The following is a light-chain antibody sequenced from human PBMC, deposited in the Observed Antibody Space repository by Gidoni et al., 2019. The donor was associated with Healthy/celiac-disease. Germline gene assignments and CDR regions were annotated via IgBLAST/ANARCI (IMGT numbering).Light chain of an antibody. CDR3: CSYAGSSTYVV. CDR1: ISDVASYNV. CDR2: DVN. Sequence: QSALTQPASVSGSPGQSITISCPGTISDVASYNVVSWYQQHPGKAPKLMIYDVNKRPAGVSNRFAGSKSGNTASLTISGLQAEDEADYYCCSYAGSSTYVVFGGGTKLTVL. J-gene: IGLJ2*01. V-gene: IGLV2-23*02.